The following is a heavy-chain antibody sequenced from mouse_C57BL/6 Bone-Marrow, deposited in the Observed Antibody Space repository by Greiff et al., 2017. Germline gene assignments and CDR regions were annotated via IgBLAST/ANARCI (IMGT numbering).Heavy chain of an antibody. Sequence: VKLVESGGGLVKPGGSLKLSCAASGFTFSSYAMSWVRQTPEKRLEWVATISDGGSYTYYPDNVKGRFTISRDNAKNNLYLQMSHLKSEDTAMYYCARRWFAYWGQGTLVTVSA. CDR2: ISDGGSYT. V-gene: IGHV5-4*03. J-gene: IGHJ3*01. CDR1: GFTFSSYA. CDR3: ARRWFAY.